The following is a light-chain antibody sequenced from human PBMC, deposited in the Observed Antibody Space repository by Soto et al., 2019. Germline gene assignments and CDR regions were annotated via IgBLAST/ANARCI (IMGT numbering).Light chain of an antibody. J-gene: IGLJ1*01. CDR2: DVS. Sequence: QSALTQPRSVSGSPGQSVTISCTGTSSDVGVYNYVSWYQQHPGKAPKLMIYDVSKRPSGVPDRFSGSKSGNTASLTISGLQAEDEADYYCCSYAGSYTLVFGTGTKVTVL. V-gene: IGLV2-11*01. CDR1: SSDVGVYNY. CDR3: CSYAGSYTLV.